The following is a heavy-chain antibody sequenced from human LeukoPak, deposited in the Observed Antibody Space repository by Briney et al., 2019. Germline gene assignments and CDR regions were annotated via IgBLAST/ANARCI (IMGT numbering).Heavy chain of an antibody. D-gene: IGHD6-13*01. CDR1: GYSISSGYY. V-gene: IGHV4-38-2*02. Sequence: SETLSLTCTVSGYSISSGYYWGWIRQPPGKGLEWIGSFYHGGITYYNPSLRSRVTISFDMSKNQFSLKLNSVTAADTAVYYCARELLAAVGTADFWGQGTLVTVSS. CDR2: FYHGGIT. J-gene: IGHJ4*02. CDR3: ARELLAAVGTADF.